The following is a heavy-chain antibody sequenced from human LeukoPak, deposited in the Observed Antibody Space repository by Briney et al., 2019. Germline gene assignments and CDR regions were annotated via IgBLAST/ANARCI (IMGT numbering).Heavy chain of an antibody. J-gene: IGHJ4*02. Sequence: ASVKVSCKSSGYTFTGYYMHWVRQAPGQGLEWMGWINPDSGGTNFAQKFQGRVTMTRDTSISTAYMELSRLRSDDTAVYYCGRDFRDSLDYWGQGTLVTVSS. V-gene: IGHV1-2*02. CDR2: INPDSGGT. CDR1: GYTFTGYY. CDR3: GRDFRDSLDY.